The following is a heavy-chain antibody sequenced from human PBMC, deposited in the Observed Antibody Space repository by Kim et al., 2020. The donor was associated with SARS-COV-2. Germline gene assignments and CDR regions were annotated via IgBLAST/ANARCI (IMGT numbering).Heavy chain of an antibody. J-gene: IGHJ4*02. CDR3: ASGDGWQQLVSPLDY. CDR1: GFTFSSYA. Sequence: GGSLRLSCAASGFTFSSYAMHWVRQAPGKGLEWVAVISYDGSNKYYADSVKGRFTISRANSKNTLYLQMNSLRGEDTAVYYCASGDGWQQLVSPLDYWGQGTLVTVSS. D-gene: IGHD6-13*01. CDR2: ISYDGSNK. V-gene: IGHV3-30*04.